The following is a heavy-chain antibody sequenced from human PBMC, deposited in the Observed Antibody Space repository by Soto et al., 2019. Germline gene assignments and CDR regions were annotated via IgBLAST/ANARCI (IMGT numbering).Heavy chain of an antibody. CDR2: IIPIFGTA. CDR3: ARGRDRIATVTSFVY. CDR1: GGTFSSYA. J-gene: IGHJ4*02. D-gene: IGHD4-4*01. V-gene: IGHV1-69*13. Sequence: GASVKVSCKASGGTFSSYAISWVRQAPGQGLEWMGGIIPIFGTANYAQKFQGRVTITADESTSTAYMELSSLRSEDTAVYYCARGRDRIATVTSFVYWGQATLVTASS.